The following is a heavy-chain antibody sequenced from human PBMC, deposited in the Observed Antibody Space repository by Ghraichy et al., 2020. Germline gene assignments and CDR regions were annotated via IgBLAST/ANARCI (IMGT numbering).Heavy chain of an antibody. J-gene: IGHJ6*02. CDR1: GFTFSSYA. CDR3: AKALTVTPIWAYYYYGMDV. D-gene: IGHD4-17*01. CDR2: ISGSGGST. V-gene: IGHV3-23*01. Sequence: GSVKVSCAASGFTFSSYAMSWVRQAPGKGLEWVSAISGSGGSTYYADSVKGRFTISRDNSKNTLYLQMNSLRAEDTAVYYCAKALTVTPIWAYYYYGMDVWGQGTTVTVSS.